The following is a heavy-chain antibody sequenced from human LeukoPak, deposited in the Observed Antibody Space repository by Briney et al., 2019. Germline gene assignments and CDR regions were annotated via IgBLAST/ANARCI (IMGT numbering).Heavy chain of an antibody. J-gene: IGHJ5*02. D-gene: IGHD3-10*01. Sequence: IPSETLSLTCTVSGVSISSGGYYWSWIRQHPGKGLEWIGYIYYSGSTYYNPSLKSRVTISVDTSKNQFSLKLSSVTAADTAVYYCARDQSNRGYYGSGSYYNVLSNWFDPWGQGTLVTVSS. CDR1: GVSISSGGYY. V-gene: IGHV4-31*03. CDR2: IYYSGST. CDR3: ARDQSNRGYYGSGSYYNVLSNWFDP.